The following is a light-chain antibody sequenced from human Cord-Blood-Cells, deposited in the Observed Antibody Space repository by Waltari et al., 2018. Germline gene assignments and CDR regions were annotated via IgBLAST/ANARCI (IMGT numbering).Light chain of an antibody. CDR3: CSYAGSYV. Sequence: QSALTQPASVSGSPGQSLPISCTGTSSDVGSYNPVSWYQQHPGKAPKLMIYEVSKRPSGVSNRFSGSKSGNTASLTISGLQAEDEADYYCCSYAGSYVFGTGTKVTVL. CDR1: SSDVGSYNP. V-gene: IGLV2-23*02. CDR2: EVS. J-gene: IGLJ1*01.